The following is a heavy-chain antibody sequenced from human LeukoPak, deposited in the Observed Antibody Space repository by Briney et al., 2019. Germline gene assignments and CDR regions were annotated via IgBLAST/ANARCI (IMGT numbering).Heavy chain of an antibody. CDR2: IYCSGST. CDR3: ARGAAGYSYG. Sequence: PSQTLSLTCTVSGGSISSGGYYWSWIRQHPGKGLEWIGYIYCSGSTYYNPSLKSRVTISVDTSKNQFSLRLSSVTAADTAVYYCARGAAGYSYGWGQGTLVTVSS. CDR1: GGSISSGGYY. J-gene: IGHJ4*02. V-gene: IGHV4-31*03. D-gene: IGHD5-18*01.